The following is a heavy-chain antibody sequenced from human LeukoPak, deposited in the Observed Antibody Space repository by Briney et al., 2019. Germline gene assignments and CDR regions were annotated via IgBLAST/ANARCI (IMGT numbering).Heavy chain of an antibody. V-gene: IGHV3-53*01. CDR1: GFTVSSNY. Sequence: GGSLKLSCAASGFTVSSNYMSWVRQAPGKGLEWVSVIYSGGSTYYADSVKGRFTISRDNSKNTLYLQMNSLRAEDTAVYYCARGLVRGAPLGYWGQGTLVTVSS. D-gene: IGHD3-10*01. J-gene: IGHJ4*02. CDR3: ARGLVRGAPLGY. CDR2: IYSGGST.